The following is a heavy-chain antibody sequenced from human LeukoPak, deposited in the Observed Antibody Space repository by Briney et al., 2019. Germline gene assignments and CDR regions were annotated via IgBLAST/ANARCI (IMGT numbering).Heavy chain of an antibody. CDR2: IRSGGSTI. V-gene: IGHV3-11*01. D-gene: IGHD5-12*01. CDR3: ARGARYSGYDHDAFDI. CDR1: GFTFSDYY. Sequence: GGSLRLSCAASGFTFSDYYMSWIRQAPGKGLEWVSYIRSGGSTIYYADSVKGRFTISRDNAKNSLYLQMNSLRAEDTAVYYCARGARYSGYDHDAFDIWGQGTMVTVSS. J-gene: IGHJ3*02.